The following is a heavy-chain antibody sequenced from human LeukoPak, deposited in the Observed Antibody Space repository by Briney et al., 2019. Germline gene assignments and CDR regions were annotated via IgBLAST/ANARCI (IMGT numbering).Heavy chain of an antibody. CDR2: ISGSGGST. CDR1: GFTFSSYA. J-gene: IGHJ4*02. Sequence: GGSLRLSCAASGFTFSSYAMSWVRQAPAKGLEGVSAISGSGGSTYYADSVKGRFTISRDNSKNTLYLQMNSLRAEDTAVYYCAKDPLYSGSYYFDYWGQGTLVTVSS. CDR3: AKDPLYSGSYYFDY. D-gene: IGHD1-26*01. V-gene: IGHV3-23*01.